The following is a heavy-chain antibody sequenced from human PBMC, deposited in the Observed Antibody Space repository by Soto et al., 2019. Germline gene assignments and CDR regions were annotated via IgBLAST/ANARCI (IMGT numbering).Heavy chain of an antibody. J-gene: IGHJ4*02. CDR3: ARDHQGGGPVTTQPGY. D-gene: IGHD4-17*01. V-gene: IGHV1-18*01. CDR2: ISAYNGNT. CDR1: GYTFTSYG. Sequence: QVQLVQSGAEVKKPGASVKVSCKASGYTFTSYGISWVRQAPGQGLEWMGWISAYNGNTNYAQKAQVRLTMTHNTTPSTPYKELRSLRSDETAVYYCARDHQGGGPVTTQPGYWGQGTLVTVSS.